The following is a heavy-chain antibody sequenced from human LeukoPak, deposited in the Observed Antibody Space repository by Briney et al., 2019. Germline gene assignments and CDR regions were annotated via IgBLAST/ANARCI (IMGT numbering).Heavy chain of an antibody. CDR3: AKDLSNWNDVTTPDY. CDR1: GFTFSTYG. Sequence: GGSLRLSCAASGFTFSTYGMHWVRQAPGKGLEWVAFVSYDGSNKYYPDSVKGRFTISRDNSKHTLYLQINSMRAEDTAVYNCAKDLSNWNDVTTPDYWGQGTLVTVSS. CDR2: VSYDGSNK. D-gene: IGHD1-1*01. J-gene: IGHJ4*02. V-gene: IGHV3-30*18.